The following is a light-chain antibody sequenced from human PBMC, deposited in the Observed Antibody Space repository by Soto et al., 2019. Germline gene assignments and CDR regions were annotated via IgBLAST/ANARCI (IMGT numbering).Light chain of an antibody. V-gene: IGKV3-11*01. CDR1: QSVSRY. CDR3: QQRRNWPLT. Sequence: EIVLTQSPDTLSLSPGESATLSCRASQSVSRYLAWYQQKPGQTPRLLIYDASNRATGIPARFSGSGSGTDFTLTISSLEPEDFAVYYCQQRRNWPLTFGGGTKVDIK. J-gene: IGKJ4*01. CDR2: DAS.